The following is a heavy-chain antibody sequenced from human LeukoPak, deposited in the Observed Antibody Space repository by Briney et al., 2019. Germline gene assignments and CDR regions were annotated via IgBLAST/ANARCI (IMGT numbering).Heavy chain of an antibody. D-gene: IGHD1-26*01. J-gene: IGHJ6*03. Sequence: ASVKVSCKASGYTFTGYYMHWVRQAPGQGLEWMGWINPNSGGTNYAQKFQGRVTMTRDMSISTAYMELSRLRSDDTAVYCCARVGATHYYYYYMDVWGKGTTVTVSS. CDR2: INPNSGGT. CDR1: GYTFTGYY. V-gene: IGHV1-2*02. CDR3: ARVGATHYYYYYMDV.